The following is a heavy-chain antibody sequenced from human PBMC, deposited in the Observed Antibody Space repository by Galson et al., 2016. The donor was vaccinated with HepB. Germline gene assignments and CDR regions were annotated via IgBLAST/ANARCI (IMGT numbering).Heavy chain of an antibody. J-gene: IGHJ4*02. V-gene: IGHV3-30*03. Sequence: SLRLSCAASGFTFSNYGMHWVRQAPGKGLEWVAADYMDGRRKFYADSVKGRFTISRDNSNSMLFLQMSSLRADDTAVYYCARRPEYCPPVGCSVDYWGQGTLVTVSS. CDR2: DYMDGRRK. CDR1: GFTFSNYG. D-gene: IGHD2/OR15-2a*01. CDR3: ARRPEYCPPVGCSVDY.